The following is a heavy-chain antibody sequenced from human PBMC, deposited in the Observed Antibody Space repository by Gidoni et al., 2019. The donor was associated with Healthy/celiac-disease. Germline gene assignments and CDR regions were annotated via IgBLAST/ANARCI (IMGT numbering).Heavy chain of an antibody. V-gene: IGHV3-66*02. CDR1: VFTVSSNY. Sequence: EVQLVESGGGLVQPGGSLRLSCAASVFTVSSNYMRWVRQAPGKGLEWVSLIYSGGSTYYADSVKGRFTISRDNSKNTLYLQMNSLRAEDTAVYYCARGYSGSVSPTIFGTWGQGTLVTVSS. CDR3: ARGYSGSVSPTIFGT. CDR2: IYSGGST. J-gene: IGHJ4*02. D-gene: IGHD3-3*01.